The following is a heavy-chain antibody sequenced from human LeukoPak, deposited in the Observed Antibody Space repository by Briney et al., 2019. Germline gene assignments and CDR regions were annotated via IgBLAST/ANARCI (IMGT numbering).Heavy chain of an antibody. CDR1: GGSIRSYY. V-gene: IGHV4-59*01. J-gene: IGHJ4*02. Sequence: SETLSLTCTVSGGSIRSYYWSWIRQPPGKGLEWIGYIYYSGSTNYNPSLKSRVTISVDTSKNQFSLKLSSVTAADTAVYYCARGRWLSNFDYWGQGTLVTVSS. D-gene: IGHD5-24*01. CDR2: IYYSGST. CDR3: ARGRWLSNFDY.